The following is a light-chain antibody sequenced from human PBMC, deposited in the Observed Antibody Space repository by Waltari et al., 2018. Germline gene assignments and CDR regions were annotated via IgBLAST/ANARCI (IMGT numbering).Light chain of an antibody. V-gene: IGKV1-39*01. CDR2: ATF. J-gene: IGKJ3*01. CDR3: QQSYRCPPT. CDR1: QTMNKY. Sequence: DIQMTKTTSSLSASVGDRVTITCRASQTMNKYLNWYQQKPGEAPKLLIFATFNLPSGVPARFRGGGSGTDFTLTISSLQPEDFATYYCQQSYRCPPTFGPGTKVDIK.